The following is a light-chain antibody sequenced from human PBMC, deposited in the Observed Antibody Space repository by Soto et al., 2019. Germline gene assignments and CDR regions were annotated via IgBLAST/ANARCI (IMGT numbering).Light chain of an antibody. CDR3: QQYNNLWT. V-gene: IGKV3-15*01. J-gene: IGKJ1*01. CDR2: GAS. CDR1: QSVSTN. Sequence: DIVLTQSPVTLSLSPGDRATLSCRASQSVSTNYLAWHQQKPRQAPMLLIYGASTRATGIPARFSGSGSGTEFTLTISILQSEDFAVYYWQQYNNLWTFGQGTKVDIK.